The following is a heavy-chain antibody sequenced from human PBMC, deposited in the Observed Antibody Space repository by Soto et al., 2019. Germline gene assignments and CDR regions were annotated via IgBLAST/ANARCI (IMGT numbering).Heavy chain of an antibody. CDR3: AKDVYKQPPSGWFDP. V-gene: IGHV3-23*01. CDR1: GFPFSDHA. CDR2: ISGSGAYI. J-gene: IGHJ5*02. Sequence: GGSLRLSCAASGFPFSDHAMGWVRQAPGKGLEWVSGISGSGAYIYYADSVKGRFTISRDNSKNMLYLQMNSLRAEDTAVYYCAKDVYKQPPSGWFDPWGQGTPVTVSS. D-gene: IGHD1-20*01.